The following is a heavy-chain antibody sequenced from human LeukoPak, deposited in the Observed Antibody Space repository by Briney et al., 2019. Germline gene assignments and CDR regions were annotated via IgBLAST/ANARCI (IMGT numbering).Heavy chain of an antibody. Sequence: GGSLRLSCAASGFSFSSYYMSWARQAPGKGLEWVALINPDGSERYYVDSVKGRFTISRDNARNSLYLQMDSLRDDDTAMYFCTRDLAAVPGPRMDVWGQGTTVTVSS. V-gene: IGHV3-7*03. CDR3: TRDLAAVPGPRMDV. CDR1: GFSFSSYY. J-gene: IGHJ6*02. CDR2: INPDGSER. D-gene: IGHD6-19*01.